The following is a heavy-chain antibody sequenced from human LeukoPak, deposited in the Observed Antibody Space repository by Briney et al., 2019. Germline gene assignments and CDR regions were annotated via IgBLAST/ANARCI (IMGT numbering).Heavy chain of an antibody. Sequence: GGSLRLSCAASGFTFSSYVLSWVRQAPGKGLEWVSTISGSGANTYYADSVKGRFTISRDNSKNTLSLQMNSLRVEDTALYYCAKYSDSTGAHYFDYWGQGTLVTVSS. CDR2: ISGSGANT. V-gene: IGHV3-23*01. J-gene: IGHJ4*02. CDR3: AKYSDSTGAHYFDY. D-gene: IGHD2/OR15-2a*01. CDR1: GFTFSSYV.